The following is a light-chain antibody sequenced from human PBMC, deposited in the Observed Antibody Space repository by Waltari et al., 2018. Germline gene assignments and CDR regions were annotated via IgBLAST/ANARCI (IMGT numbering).Light chain of an antibody. J-gene: IGKJ2*01. Sequence: DIVMTQSPDSLTASLGERATINCKSSRNILYSSNNKNHLAWYQQKPGQPPKLLIYWASTRESGVPDRFSGGGSGTDFTLTISSLQPEDVAVYYCQQYYTTPPYTFGQGTKLEIK. CDR2: WAS. CDR1: RNILYSSNNKNH. CDR3: QQYYTTPPYT. V-gene: IGKV4-1*01.